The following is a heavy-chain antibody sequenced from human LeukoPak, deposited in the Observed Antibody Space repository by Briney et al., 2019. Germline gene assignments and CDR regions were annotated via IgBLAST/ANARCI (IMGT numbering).Heavy chain of an antibody. Sequence: PSETLSLTCAVSSGSFSGYYWSWIRQPPGKGLEWIGEINHSGSTNYNPSLKSRVTISVDTSKNQFSLKLSSVTAADTAVYYCARGRAAVAGNADAFDIWGQGTMVTVSS. J-gene: IGHJ3*02. D-gene: IGHD6-19*01. CDR3: ARGRAAVAGNADAFDI. V-gene: IGHV4-34*01. CDR1: SGSFSGYY. CDR2: INHSGST.